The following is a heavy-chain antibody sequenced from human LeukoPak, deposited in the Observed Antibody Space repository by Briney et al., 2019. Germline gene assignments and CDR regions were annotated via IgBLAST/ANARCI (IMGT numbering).Heavy chain of an antibody. CDR1: GGSFSGYY. J-gene: IGHJ5*02. D-gene: IGHD6-13*01. CDR2: INHSGST. CDR3: ARGGDQLVHFDP. Sequence: SETLSLTCAVYGGSFSGYYWSWIRQPPGKGLEWIGEINHSGSTNYNPSLKSRVTISADTSKNHISLKLTSVTAADTAVYYCARGGDQLVHFDPWGQGTLVTVSS. V-gene: IGHV4-34*01.